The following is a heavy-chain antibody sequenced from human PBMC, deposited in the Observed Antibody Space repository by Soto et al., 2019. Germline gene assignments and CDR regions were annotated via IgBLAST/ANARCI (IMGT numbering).Heavy chain of an antibody. Sequence: SETLSLTCTVSGGSISSDDYYWSWIRQPPGKGLEWIGYIYYSGSTYYNPTLKSRVTISVDTSKNPFSLKLSSVTAANTAVYYCDRETNYYDSSGYYPDGFDIWGQGTMVTVSS. CDR3: DRETNYYDSSGYYPDGFDI. CDR1: GGSISSDDYY. CDR2: IYYSGST. J-gene: IGHJ3*02. V-gene: IGHV4-30-4*01. D-gene: IGHD3-22*01.